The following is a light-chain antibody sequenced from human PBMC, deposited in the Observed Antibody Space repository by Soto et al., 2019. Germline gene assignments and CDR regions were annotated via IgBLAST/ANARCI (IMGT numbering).Light chain of an antibody. Sequence: DLVMTQSPLSLPVTPGEPASISCRSSQSLLQSNGYNYLDWYLQKPGQSPQLLIYLGSNRASGVPDRFSGSGLGTDFTLKISRVEAEDVGVYYCMQALQTSYTFGQGTKLEIK. J-gene: IGKJ2*01. CDR3: MQALQTSYT. CDR2: LGS. V-gene: IGKV2-28*01. CDR1: QSLLQSNGYNY.